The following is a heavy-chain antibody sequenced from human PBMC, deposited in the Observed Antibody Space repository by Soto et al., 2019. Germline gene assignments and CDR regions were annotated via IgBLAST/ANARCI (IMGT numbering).Heavy chain of an antibody. CDR1: GGSISSSSYY. V-gene: IGHV4-39*01. CDR2: IYYSGST. J-gene: IGHJ4*02. CDR3: ARAGYSSGWHGKYFDY. D-gene: IGHD6-19*01. Sequence: QLQLQESGPGLVKPSETLSLTCTVSGGSISSSSYYWGWIRQPPGKGLEWIGSIYYSGSTYYNPSLKSRVTISVDTSKNQFSLKLSSATAADTAVYYCARAGYSSGWHGKYFDYWGQGTLVTVSS.